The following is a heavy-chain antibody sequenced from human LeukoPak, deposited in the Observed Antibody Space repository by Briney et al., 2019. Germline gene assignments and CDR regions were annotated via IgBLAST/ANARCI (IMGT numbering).Heavy chain of an antibody. V-gene: IGHV4-4*07. CDR2: IFSSGTN. CDR3: AREAGDYDASGYPPSPDYFDL. Sequence: SETLSLTCSVSGGSIANYSWSWIRQAAGKGPEWLGRIFSSGTNNYFPSLKSRLLVSVDPPKNQFSLRLRSVTAADTAVYYCAREAGDYDASGYPPSPDYFDLWGQGTLVTVSS. CDR1: GGSIANYS. J-gene: IGHJ4*02. D-gene: IGHD3-22*01.